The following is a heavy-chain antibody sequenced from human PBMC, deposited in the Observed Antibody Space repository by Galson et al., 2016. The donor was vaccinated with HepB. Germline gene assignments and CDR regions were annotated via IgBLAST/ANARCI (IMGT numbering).Heavy chain of an antibody. V-gene: IGHV3-30*18. Sequence: SLRLSCAASGFTFSTYAMHWVRQAPGKGLEWVAFISYDGSNTYFADSVRGRFTISRDNSKNTLHLQMQSLRAEDTAVYYCAKDTPPFCSDSSCYFVAGGMDVWGQGTTVTVSS. CDR1: GFTFSTYA. CDR2: ISYDGSNT. J-gene: IGHJ6*02. D-gene: IGHD2-2*01. CDR3: AKDTPPFCSDSSCYFVAGGMDV.